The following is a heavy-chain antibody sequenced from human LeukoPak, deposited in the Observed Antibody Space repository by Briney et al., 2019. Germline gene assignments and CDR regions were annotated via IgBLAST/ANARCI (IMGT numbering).Heavy chain of an antibody. Sequence: PGGSLRLSCAASGFTFSSYWMSWVRQAPGKGLEWVANIKQDGSEKYYVDSVKGRFTISRDNAKNSLYLQMNSLRAEDTAVYYCARDYFYCSSTSCYKPVPLFFLDYWGQGTLVTVSS. J-gene: IGHJ4*02. CDR1: GFTFSSYW. CDR2: IKQDGSEK. D-gene: IGHD2-2*02. V-gene: IGHV3-7*01. CDR3: ARDYFYCSSTSCYKPVPLFFLDY.